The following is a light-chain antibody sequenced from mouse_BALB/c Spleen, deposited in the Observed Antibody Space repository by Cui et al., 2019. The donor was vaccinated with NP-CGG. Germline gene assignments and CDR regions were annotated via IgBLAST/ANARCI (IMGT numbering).Light chain of an antibody. CDR2: GTN. J-gene: IGLJ1*01. CDR3: ALWYSNHWV. CDR1: TGAVTTSNY. Sequence: QAVVTQESPLTTSPSETVTLTCRSSTGAVTTSNYANWVQEKPDHLFTGLIGGTNNRAPGVPARFSGSLIGDKAALTITGAQTEDEAIYFCALWYSNHWVFGGGTKLTVL. V-gene: IGLV1*01.